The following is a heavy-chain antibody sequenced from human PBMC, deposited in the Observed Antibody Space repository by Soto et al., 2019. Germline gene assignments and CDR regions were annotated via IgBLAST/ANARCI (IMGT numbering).Heavy chain of an antibody. CDR2: IYYSGST. J-gene: IGHJ3*02. D-gene: IGHD4-17*01. CDR3: ARDWYGDDAFDI. Sequence: SETLSLTCTVSGGSISGYCWSWIRQPPGKGLEWIGYIYYSGSTNYYPSLKSRVTISVDTSKNQFSLKLSSVTAADTAVYYCARDWYGDDAFDIWGQGTMVTVSS. V-gene: IGHV4-59*01. CDR1: GGSISGYC.